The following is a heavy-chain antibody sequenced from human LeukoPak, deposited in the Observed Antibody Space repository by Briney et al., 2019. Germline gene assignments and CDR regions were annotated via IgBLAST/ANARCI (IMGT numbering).Heavy chain of an antibody. Sequence: QTGGSLRLSCAASGFTFSSYWMSWVRQAPGKGLEWVANIKQDGSEKYYADSVKGRFTISRDNAKNSLYLQMNSLRAEDTAVYYCARVSDSSGYYWYRFPDYNWGQGTLVTVSS. V-gene: IGHV3-7*01. CDR1: GFTFSSYW. D-gene: IGHD3-22*01. CDR2: IKQDGSEK. J-gene: IGHJ4*02. CDR3: ARVSDSSGYYWYRFPDYN.